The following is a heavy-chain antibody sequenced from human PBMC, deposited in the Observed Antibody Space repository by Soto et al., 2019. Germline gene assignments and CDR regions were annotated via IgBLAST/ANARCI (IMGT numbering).Heavy chain of an antibody. J-gene: IGHJ4*02. CDR3: TRLPRHPRPAFDY. D-gene: IGHD2-2*01. CDR2: IRSKRYGGTP. Sequence: EVQLVESGGGSVEPGRSLRLSCAASGFTFGDYALSWVRQGPGKGLEWVGFIRSKRYGGTPEYAASVKGRFSISRDDSGNIAYLQMHSLRTEDTAVYFCTRLPRHPRPAFDYWGQGTQVTVSS. CDR1: GFTFGDYA. V-gene: IGHV3-49*04.